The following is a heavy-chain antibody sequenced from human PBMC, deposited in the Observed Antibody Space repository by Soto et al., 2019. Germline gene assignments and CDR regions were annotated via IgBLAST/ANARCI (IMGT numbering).Heavy chain of an antibody. J-gene: IGHJ4*02. CDR2: SFSSGGT. CDR1: ECTLDKYT. Sequence: GGSVRLSCAAFECTLDKYTMGWVRQAPGKGLEWVAESFSSGGTQYADSVKGRFTISRDNSRNMVFLQMNGLRVEDTALYYCARDREPDGIWTFDSWGQGALVTVSS. D-gene: IGHD3-9*01. CDR3: ARDREPDGIWTFDS. V-gene: IGHV3-53*01.